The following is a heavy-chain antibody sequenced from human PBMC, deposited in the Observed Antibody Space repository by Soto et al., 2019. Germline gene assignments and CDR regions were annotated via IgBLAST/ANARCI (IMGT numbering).Heavy chain of an antibody. J-gene: IGHJ4*02. V-gene: IGHV3-30*18. CDR2: ISYDGSNK. D-gene: IGHD3-10*01. CDR1: GFTFSSYG. CDR3: AKGMKGSGVYCDY. Sequence: QVQLVESGGGVVQPGRSLRLSCAASGFTFSSYGMHWVRQAPGKGLEWVAVISYDGSNKYYADSVKGRFTISRDNSKNTLYLQMNSLRAEDTAVYYCAKGMKGSGVYCDYWGQGTLVTVSS.